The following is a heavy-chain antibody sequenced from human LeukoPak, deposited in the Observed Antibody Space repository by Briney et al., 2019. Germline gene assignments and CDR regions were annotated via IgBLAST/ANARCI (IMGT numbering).Heavy chain of an antibody. V-gene: IGHV4-38-2*01. J-gene: IGHJ4*02. CDR2: ISHRGST. CDR1: GFTVSSNY. CDR3: AGGAEYYAIWRGYAGYSDY. D-gene: IGHD3-3*01. Sequence: GSLRLSCAASGFTVSSNYMSWVRQAPGKGLEWVGSISHRGSTYYNPSLGSRITISLDRSKQKFSLKLTSVTAADTAVYFCAGGAEYYAIWRGYAGYSDYWGQGISVTVSS.